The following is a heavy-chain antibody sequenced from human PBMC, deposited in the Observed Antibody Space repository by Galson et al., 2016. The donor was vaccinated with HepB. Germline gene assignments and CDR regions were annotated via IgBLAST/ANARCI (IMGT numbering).Heavy chain of an antibody. CDR3: ARERGGTWGATFDY. CDR1: GGSISGYY. V-gene: IGHV4-59*01. J-gene: IGHJ4*02. CDR2: TFYTGST. D-gene: IGHD1-26*01. Sequence: ETLSLTCAVSGGSISGYYWSWIRQSPGKGLDWIGNTFYTGSTNYNPSLKSRVTISVDTSKNHFSLRLRSVTPADTAIYYCARERGGTWGATFDYWGQGFLVTVSS.